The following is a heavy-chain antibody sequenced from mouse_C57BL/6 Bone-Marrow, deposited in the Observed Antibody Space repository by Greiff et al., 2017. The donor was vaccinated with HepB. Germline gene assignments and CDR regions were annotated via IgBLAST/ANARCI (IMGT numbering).Heavy chain of an antibody. V-gene: IGHV1-20*01. CDR2: INPYNGDT. J-gene: IGHJ1*03. D-gene: IGHD1-1*01. CDR1: GYSFTGYF. Sequence: EVKVVESGPELVKPGDSVKISCKASGYSFTGYFMNWVMQSHGKSLEWIGRINPYNGDTFYNQKFKGKATLTVDKSSSTAHMELRSLTSEDSAVYYCARSPYYYGSSYWYFDVGGTGTTVTVSS. CDR3: ARSPYYYGSSYWYFDV.